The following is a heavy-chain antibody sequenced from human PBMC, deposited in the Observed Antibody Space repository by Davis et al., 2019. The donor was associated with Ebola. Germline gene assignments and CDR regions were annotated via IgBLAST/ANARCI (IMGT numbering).Heavy chain of an antibody. D-gene: IGHD2-2*01. V-gene: IGHV1-69*06. CDR1: GYTFTSYY. Sequence: SVKVSCKASGYTFTSYYMHWVRQAPGQGLEWMGGIIPIFGTANYAQKFQGRVTITADKPTSTAYMELRSLRSDDTAVYYCARDRTSHLLFGWFDPWGQGTLVTVSS. J-gene: IGHJ5*02. CDR2: IIPIFGTA. CDR3: ARDRTSHLLFGWFDP.